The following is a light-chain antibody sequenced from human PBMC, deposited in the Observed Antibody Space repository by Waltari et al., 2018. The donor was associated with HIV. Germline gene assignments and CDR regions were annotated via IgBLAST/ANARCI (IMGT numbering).Light chain of an antibody. CDR1: QHISTW. Sequence: DIQMTQSPSTLSASVGDRVTITCRASQHISTWVAWFQKKPGKAPKTLIYKAFELESGVPSRFSGSGSGTEFTLTISDLHPDDFATYFCQHYNFWPYAFGQGTKVEI. CDR3: QHYNFWPYA. V-gene: IGKV1-5*03. J-gene: IGKJ1*01. CDR2: KAF.